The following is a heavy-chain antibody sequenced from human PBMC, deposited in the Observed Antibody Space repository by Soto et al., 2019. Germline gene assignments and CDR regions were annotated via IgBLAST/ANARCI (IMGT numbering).Heavy chain of an antibody. CDR3: AVLTFGGDKEAY. CDR1: GGSFSGYY. D-gene: IGHD3-16*01. V-gene: IGHV4-34*01. CDR2: INHSGST. J-gene: IGHJ4*02. Sequence: QVQLQQWGAGLLKPSETLSLTCAVYGGSFSGYYWSWIRQPPGKGLEWIGEINHSGSTNYNPSLKSRVTISVDTSKNQFSLRLSSVTAADTAVYYCAVLTFGGDKEAYWGQGTLVTVSS.